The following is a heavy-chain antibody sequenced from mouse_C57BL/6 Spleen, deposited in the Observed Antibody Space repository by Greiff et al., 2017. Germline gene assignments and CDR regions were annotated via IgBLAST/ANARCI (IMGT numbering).Heavy chain of an antibody. D-gene: IGHD2-3*01. V-gene: IGHV1-53*01. CDR3: AREGYDGYFDY. CDR1: GYTFTSYW. J-gene: IGHJ2*01. CDR2: INPSNGGT. Sequence: VKLQQPGTELVKPGASVKLSCKASGYTFTSYWMHWVKQRPGQGLEWIGNINPSNGGTNYNEKVKSKATLTVDKSSSTAYMQLSSLTSEDSAVYCCAREGYDGYFDYWGQGTTLTVAS.